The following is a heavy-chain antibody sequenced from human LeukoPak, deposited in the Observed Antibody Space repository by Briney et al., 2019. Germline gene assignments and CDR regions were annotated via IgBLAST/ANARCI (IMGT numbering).Heavy chain of an antibody. V-gene: IGHV1-2*02. J-gene: IGHJ4*02. CDR1: GYTLTDYW. Sequence: ASVKVSCKASGYTLTDYWMFWVRQAPRQGLEWMGWINPNSGGTKSVQKFQGRVTMTRDTSISTAYMELSRLRSDDTAVYYCARGSYSYGPGPDYWGQGTLVTVSS. CDR3: ARGSYSYGPGPDY. CDR2: INPNSGGT. D-gene: IGHD5-18*01.